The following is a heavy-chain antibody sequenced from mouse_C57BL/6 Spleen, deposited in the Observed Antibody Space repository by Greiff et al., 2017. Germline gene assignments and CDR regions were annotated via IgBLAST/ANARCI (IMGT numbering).Heavy chain of an antibody. CDR2: IWSGGST. V-gene: IGHV2-2*01. Sequence: QVQLKESGPGLVQPSQSLSITCTVSGFSLTSYGVHWVRQSPGKGLEWLGVIWSGGSTDYNAAFISRLSISKDNSKRQVFFKMNRLQADNSDIYYCARNRPITSVVATNAMDYWGQGTSVTVSS. CDR3: ARNRPITSVVATNAMDY. CDR1: GFSLTSYG. D-gene: IGHD1-1*01. J-gene: IGHJ4*01.